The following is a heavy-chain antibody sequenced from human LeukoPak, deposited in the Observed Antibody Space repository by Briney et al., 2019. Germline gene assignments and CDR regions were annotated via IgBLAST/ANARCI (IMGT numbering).Heavy chain of an antibody. V-gene: IGHV3-23*01. CDR1: GITLSNYG. Sequence: PGGSLRLSCAVSGITLSNYGMSWVRQAPGKGLEWVAGISDSGGRTNYADSVKGRFTISRDNPKNTLYLQMNSLRVEDTAVYYCAKVVAASSIWGQGTMVTVSP. CDR2: ISDSGGRT. CDR3: AKVVAASSI. D-gene: IGHD6-25*01. J-gene: IGHJ3*02.